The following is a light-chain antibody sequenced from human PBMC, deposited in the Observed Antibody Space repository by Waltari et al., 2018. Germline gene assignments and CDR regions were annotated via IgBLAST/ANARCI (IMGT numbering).Light chain of an antibody. CDR1: QSVTSSY. V-gene: IGKV3-20*01. J-gene: IGKJ1*01. Sequence: EIVLTQSPGTLSLSPGESVTLSCRASQSVTSSYLAWYQQQPGQAPRLLIYSASNRATGIPDRFSGSGSGTDFTLTISRLEPEDFAVYCCQQYGSSPPTFGQGTKVEIK. CDR3: QQYGSSPPT. CDR2: SAS.